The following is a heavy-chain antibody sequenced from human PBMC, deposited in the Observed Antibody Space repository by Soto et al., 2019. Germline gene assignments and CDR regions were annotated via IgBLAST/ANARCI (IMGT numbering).Heavy chain of an antibody. J-gene: IGHJ4*02. V-gene: IGHV4-59*01. CDR3: ARVYSSNWFYFDY. D-gene: IGHD6-13*01. Sequence: LSGTLSLTCTVSGGSISGYYWSWIRQPPGKGLEWIEYIFSSGSTNYNASLKSRVTISVDTSRNQFSLKLSSVTAADTAVFYCARVYSSNWFYFDYWGQGTLVTVS. CDR1: GGSISGYY. CDR2: IFSSGST.